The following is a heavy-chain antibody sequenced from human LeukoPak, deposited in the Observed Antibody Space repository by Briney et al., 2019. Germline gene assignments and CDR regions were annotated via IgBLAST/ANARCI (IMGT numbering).Heavy chain of an antibody. CDR3: ARDHSIFYYFDY. Sequence: GGSLRLSCASSGFTFSSYSMNWVRQAPGKGLEWVSSISSSSSYIYYADSVKGRFSISRDSAKNSLYLQMNSLRAEDTAVYYCARDHSIFYYFDYWGQGTLVTVSS. D-gene: IGHD3-3*01. J-gene: IGHJ4*02. CDR1: GFTFSSYS. V-gene: IGHV3-21*01. CDR2: ISSSSSYI.